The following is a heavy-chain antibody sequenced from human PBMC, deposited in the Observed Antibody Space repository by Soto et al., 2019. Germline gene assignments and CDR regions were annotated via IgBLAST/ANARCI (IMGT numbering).Heavy chain of an antibody. J-gene: IGHJ6*02. CDR3: AIVPDGSLGTMEV. CDR2: MFPGDSDT. D-gene: IGHD6-19*01. CDR1: GYIFTTYW. V-gene: IGHV5-51*01. Sequence: GESLKISREGSGYIFTTYWLGLGLQGPGQGLEWMGVMFPGDSDTRYSPSFQGQVTMSADPCTDSGFLEWSSLKAADSAMYSCAIVPDGSLGTMEVWGQGTTVTVSS.